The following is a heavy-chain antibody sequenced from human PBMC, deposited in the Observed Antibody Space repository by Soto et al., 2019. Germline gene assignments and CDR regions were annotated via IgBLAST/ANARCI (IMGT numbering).Heavy chain of an antibody. J-gene: IGHJ5*02. V-gene: IGHV3-48*02. Sequence: LRLSCAASGFTFSSYSMNWVRQAPGKGLEWVSYISSSSSTIYYADSVKGRFTISRDNAKDSLYLQMNSLRDEDTAVYYCARDARLSIAAAGPAWFDPWGQGTLVTVSS. CDR1: GFTFSSYS. CDR2: ISSSSSTI. D-gene: IGHD6-13*01. CDR3: ARDARLSIAAAGPAWFDP.